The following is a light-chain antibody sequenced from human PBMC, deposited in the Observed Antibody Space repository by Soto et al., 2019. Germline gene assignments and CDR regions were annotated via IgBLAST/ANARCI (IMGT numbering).Light chain of an antibody. V-gene: IGLV2-8*01. CDR2: EVT. CDR3: QVWNSSSDQYV. CDR1: SSDVGLYDY. J-gene: IGLJ1*01. Sequence: QSVLTQPPSASGSPGQSVTISCTGTSSDVGLYDYVSWYQQHPGKVPELLIYEVTQRPSGIPERFSGSSSGNTATLTISGVEAGDEADYYCQVWNSSSDQYVFGTGTRSPS.